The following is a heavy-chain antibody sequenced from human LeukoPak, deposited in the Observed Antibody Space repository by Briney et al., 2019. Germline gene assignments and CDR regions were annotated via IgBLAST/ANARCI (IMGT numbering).Heavy chain of an antibody. CDR3: ARDVSGYGNLDC. V-gene: IGHV4-31*03. CDR2: IYHSGTA. CDR1: KYSISSDGYY. Sequence: SETLSLTCTVSKYSISSDGYYWIWLRQNPGKDLEWIGNIYHSGTAYYNPFLKSRVTISVDTSRKHFSLNLSFVTAADTAVYYCARDVSGYGNLDCWGQGTLVTVSS. D-gene: IGHD6-13*01. J-gene: IGHJ4*02.